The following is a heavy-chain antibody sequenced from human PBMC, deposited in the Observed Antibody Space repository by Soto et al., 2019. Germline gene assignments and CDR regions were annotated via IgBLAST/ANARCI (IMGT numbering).Heavy chain of an antibody. Sequence: QVRLVQSGAEVKKPWASVKGSCQASGYTFTSYDINWVRQATGQGLEWMGWMNPNSGNTGYAQKFQGRVTMTRNTDISTAYMELSSLRSEDTAVYYCARGLMRRPAIGRYWGQGTLVTVSS. J-gene: IGHJ4*02. CDR3: ARGLMRRPAIGRY. V-gene: IGHV1-8*01. CDR2: MNPNSGNT. CDR1: GYTFTSYD. D-gene: IGHD2-21*01.